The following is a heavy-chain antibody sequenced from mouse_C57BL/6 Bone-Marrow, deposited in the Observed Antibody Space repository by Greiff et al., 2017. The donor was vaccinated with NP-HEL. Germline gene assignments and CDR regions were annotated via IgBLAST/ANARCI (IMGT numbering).Heavy chain of an antibody. V-gene: IGHV14-2*01. CDR2: IDPEDGET. CDR3: ARSGATVVASYWYFDV. J-gene: IGHJ1*03. Sequence: VQLQQPGAELVKPGASVKMSCKASGYTFTSYWITWVKQRPGQGLEWIGRIDPEDGETKYAPKFQGKATITADTSSNTAYLQLSSLTSEDTAVYYCARSGATVVASYWYFDVWGTGTTVTVSS. CDR1: GYTFTSYW. D-gene: IGHD1-1*01.